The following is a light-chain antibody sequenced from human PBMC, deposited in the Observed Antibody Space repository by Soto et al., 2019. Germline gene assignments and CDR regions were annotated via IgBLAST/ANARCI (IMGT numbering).Light chain of an antibody. Sequence: VLTPCPGTLSLSPGYRATLSCRASQSVSSSSFAWYQQKPGQATRLLIFGTSARATGIPERLRGSGSGKEFTLTITRLEPEDFAVYYCQQYGNSRFTFGRGTKV. CDR3: QQYGNSRFT. V-gene: IGKV3-20*01. CDR1: QSVSSSS. J-gene: IGKJ2*01. CDR2: GTS.